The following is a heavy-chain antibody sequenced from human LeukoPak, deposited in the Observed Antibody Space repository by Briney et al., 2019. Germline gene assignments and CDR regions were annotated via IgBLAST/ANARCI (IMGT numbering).Heavy chain of an antibody. Sequence: PGGSLRLSCAASGFTFDDYAMNWVRRAPGKGLEWVSLISGVGGGPYYADSVKGRFTISRDNSKNSLYLQMNSLRTEDTALYYCAKDRGSGESYGMDVWGQGTTVTVSS. V-gene: IGHV3-43*02. CDR1: GFTFDDYA. CDR3: AKDRGSGESYGMDV. CDR2: ISGVGGGP. J-gene: IGHJ6*02. D-gene: IGHD6-19*01.